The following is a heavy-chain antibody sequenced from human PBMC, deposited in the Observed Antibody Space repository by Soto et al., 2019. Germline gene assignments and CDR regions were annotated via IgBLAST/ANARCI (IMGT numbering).Heavy chain of an antibody. J-gene: IGHJ4*02. CDR2: IKGDGTNT. CDR3: ARGLTGYYGFDY. CDR1: GFTFSSYW. V-gene: IGHV3-74*01. D-gene: IGHD3-10*01. Sequence: EVQLVESGGGLVQFGGSLRLSCAVSGFTFSSYWMHWVRQVPGKGLVWVSRIKGDGTNTGYAGSVKGRFTISRDNVKNTLYLQMNSLRAEDTAVYYCARGLTGYYGFDYWGQGTLVSVSS.